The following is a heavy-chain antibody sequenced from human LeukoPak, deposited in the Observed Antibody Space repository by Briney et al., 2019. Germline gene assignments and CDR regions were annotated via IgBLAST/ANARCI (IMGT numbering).Heavy chain of an antibody. J-gene: IGHJ4*02. D-gene: IGHD3-3*01. V-gene: IGHV3-33*01. CDR1: GFTFSSYG. CDR3: ARDLGVVTVPLYYFDY. CDR2: IWYNGSNK. Sequence: GGSLRLSCAASGFTFSSYGIHWVRQAPGKGLEWVAVIWYNGSNKYYADSVKGRFTISRDNSKNTLYLQMNSLSAEDTAMYYCARDLGVVTVPLYYFDYWGQGTLVTVSS.